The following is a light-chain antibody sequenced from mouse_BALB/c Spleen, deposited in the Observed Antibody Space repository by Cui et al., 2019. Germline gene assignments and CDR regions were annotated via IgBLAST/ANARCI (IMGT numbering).Light chain of an antibody. Sequence: QIVFTQSPALMSASPGEKVTMTCSASSSVSYMYWYQQKPRSSPKPWIYLTSNLASGVPARFSGSGSGTSYSLTISSMEAEDAATYYCQQWSSNPFTFGSGTKLEIK. V-gene: IGKV4-68*01. CDR1: SSVSY. CDR3: QQWSSNPFT. CDR2: LTS. J-gene: IGKJ4*01.